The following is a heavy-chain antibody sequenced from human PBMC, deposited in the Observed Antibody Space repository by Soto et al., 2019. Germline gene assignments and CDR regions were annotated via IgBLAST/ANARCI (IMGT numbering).Heavy chain of an antibody. V-gene: IGHV3-30*18. D-gene: IGHD3-3*01. CDR3: AKDLVYYYFFQADN. CDR2: ISYDGSNK. Sequence: WVRQAPGKGLEWVAVISYDGSNKDYADSVKGRFTISRDNSKNTLYLQMNSLRAEDKAVYYCAKDLVYYYFFQADN. J-gene: IGHJ5*01.